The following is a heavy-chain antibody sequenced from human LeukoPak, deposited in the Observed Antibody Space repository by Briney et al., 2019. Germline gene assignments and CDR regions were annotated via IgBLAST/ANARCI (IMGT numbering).Heavy chain of an antibody. Sequence: SETLSLTCTVSGGSISSSSYYWGWIRQPPGKGLEWIGSIYYSGSTYYNPSLKSRVTISVDTSKNQFSLKLSSVTAADTAVYYCAREVRGHIVVVVAASCWSDPWGQGTLVTVSS. D-gene: IGHD2-15*01. CDR1: GGSISSSSYY. J-gene: IGHJ5*02. V-gene: IGHV4-39*07. CDR3: AREVRGHIVVVVAASCWSDP. CDR2: IYYSGST.